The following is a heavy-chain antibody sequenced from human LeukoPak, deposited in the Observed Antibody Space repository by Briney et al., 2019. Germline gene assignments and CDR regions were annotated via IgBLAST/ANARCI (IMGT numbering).Heavy chain of an antibody. D-gene: IGHD3-22*01. CDR3: ARDAHKYYYDSSGYYMDV. J-gene: IGHJ6*03. Sequence: SVKVSCKASGGTFSSYAISWVRQAPGQGLEWMGGIIPIFGTANYAQKFQGRVTITADESTSTAYMELSSLRSEDTAVYYCARDAHKYYYDSSGYYMDVWGKGTTVTISS. CDR2: IIPIFGTA. V-gene: IGHV1-69*01. CDR1: GGTFSSYA.